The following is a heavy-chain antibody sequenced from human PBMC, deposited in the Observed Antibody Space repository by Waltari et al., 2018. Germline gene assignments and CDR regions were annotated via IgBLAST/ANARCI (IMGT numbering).Heavy chain of an antibody. D-gene: IGHD3-10*01. CDR3: AKDGEGFGELLEGYYYYMDV. V-gene: IGHV3-23*01. CDR1: GFTFSSYA. CDR2: ISGSGGST. J-gene: IGHJ6*03. Sequence: EVQLLESGGGLVQPGGSLRLSCAASGFTFSSYAMSWVRQAPGKGLEWVSAISGSGGSTYYADSVKGRFTISRDNSKNTLYLQMNSLRAEDTAVYYCAKDGEGFGELLEGYYYYMDVWGKGTTVTISS.